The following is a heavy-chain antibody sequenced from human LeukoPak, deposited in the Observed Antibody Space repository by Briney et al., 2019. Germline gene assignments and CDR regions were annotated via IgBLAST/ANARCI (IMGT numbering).Heavy chain of an antibody. V-gene: IGHV4-34*01. CDR3: ARGPRPYYYDSSGYYY. CDR2: INHSGST. Sequence: PSETLSLTCAVYGGSFSGYYWSWIRQPPGKGLEWIEEINHSGSTNYNPSLKSRVTISVDTSKNQFSLKLSSVTAADTAVYYCARGPRPYYYDSSGYYYWGQGTLVTVSS. CDR1: GGSFSGYY. J-gene: IGHJ4*02. D-gene: IGHD3-22*01.